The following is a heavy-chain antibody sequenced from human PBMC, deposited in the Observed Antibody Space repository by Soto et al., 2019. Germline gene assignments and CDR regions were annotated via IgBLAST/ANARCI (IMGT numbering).Heavy chain of an antibody. CDR1: GFTFSSYA. V-gene: IGHV3-30-3*01. Sequence: HPGGSLRLSCAASGFTFSSYAMHWVRQAPGKGLEWVAVISYDGSNKYYADSVKGRFTISRDNSKNTLYLQMNSLRAEDTAVYYCARQKWELPVDYWGQGALVTVSS. J-gene: IGHJ4*02. D-gene: IGHD1-26*01. CDR3: ARQKWELPVDY. CDR2: ISYDGSNK.